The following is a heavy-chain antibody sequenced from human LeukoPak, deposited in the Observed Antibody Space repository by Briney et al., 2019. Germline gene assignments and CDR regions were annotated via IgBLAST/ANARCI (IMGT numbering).Heavy chain of an antibody. Sequence: SETLSLTCTVSGYSISSGYYWGWIRQPAGKGLEWIGRIYTSGTTNYNTTLKSRLTMSVDTSKNQFSLRLSSVTAADTAVYYCAREDPLVAARGLDYWGQGTLVTVSS. J-gene: IGHJ4*02. CDR3: AREDPLVAARGLDY. CDR1: GYSISSGYY. D-gene: IGHD2-15*01. V-gene: IGHV4-4*07. CDR2: IYTSGTT.